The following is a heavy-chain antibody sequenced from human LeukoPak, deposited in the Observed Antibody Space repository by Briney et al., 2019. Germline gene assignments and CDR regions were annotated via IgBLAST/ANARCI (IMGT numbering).Heavy chain of an antibody. V-gene: IGHV3-74*01. CDR1: GFTFSSYW. CDR3: AKYRPDSYGYRDY. D-gene: IGHD5-18*01. J-gene: IGHJ4*02. Sequence: GGSLRLSCAASGFTFSSYWMHWVRQAPGKGLVWVSRINSDGSSTSYADSVKGRFTISRDNSKNTLYLQMNSLRAEDTALYYCAKYRPDSYGYRDYWGQGTLITVSS. CDR2: INSDGSST.